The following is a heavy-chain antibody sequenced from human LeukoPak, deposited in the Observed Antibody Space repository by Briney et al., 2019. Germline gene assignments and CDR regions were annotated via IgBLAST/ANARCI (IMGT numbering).Heavy chain of an antibody. Sequence: ASVKVSCEASGYTFTSYDISWVRQAPGQGLEWMGWISAYNGNTNYAQKLQGRVTMTTDTSTSTAYMELRSLRSDDTAVYYCARDGAWSDADPNWFDLWGQGTLVTVSS. V-gene: IGHV1-18*01. J-gene: IGHJ5*02. CDR3: ARDGAWSDADPNWFDL. CDR1: GYTFTSYD. CDR2: ISAYNGNT. D-gene: IGHD1-1*01.